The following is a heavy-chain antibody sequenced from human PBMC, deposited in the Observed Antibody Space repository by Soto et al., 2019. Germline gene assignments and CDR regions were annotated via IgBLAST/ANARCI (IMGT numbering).Heavy chain of an antibody. J-gene: IGHJ4*02. D-gene: IGHD1-20*01. V-gene: IGHV1-18*01. CDR3: ATDAAIGMTDY. CDR1: GYTFTSYG. Sequence: QVQLVQSGAEVKKPGASVKVSCQASGYTFTSYGISWVRQAPGQGLEWMGWISAYNGNTKYAQKLQGRVTMTTDTATSTAYTELRSLRSDDTAVYYCATDAAIGMTDYWGQGTLVTVSS. CDR2: ISAYNGNT.